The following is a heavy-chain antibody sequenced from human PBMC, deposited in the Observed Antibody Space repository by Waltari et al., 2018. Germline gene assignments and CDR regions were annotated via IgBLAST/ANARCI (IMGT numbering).Heavy chain of an antibody. Sequence: QVQLVQSGAEVKKPGASVRVSCKASGYPFPNYNITWVRQATGQGLEWMGWMNPNSGNTGYAQKFHGRVTITRDTSISTAYMELSILRSEDTAVYYCARVRPAKGSGTYYKGFDYWGQGTLVSVSS. CDR2: MNPNSGNT. V-gene: IGHV1-8*03. D-gene: IGHD3-10*01. CDR1: GYPFPNYN. CDR3: ARVRPAKGSGTYYKGFDY. J-gene: IGHJ4*02.